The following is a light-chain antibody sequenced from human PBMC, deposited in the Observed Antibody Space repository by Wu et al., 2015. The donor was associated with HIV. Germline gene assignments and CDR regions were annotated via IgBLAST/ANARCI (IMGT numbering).Light chain of an antibody. CDR2: GPS. J-gene: IGKJ4*01. CDR3: QQYNYWPS. CDR1: QSVNNK. V-gene: IGKV3-15*01. Sequence: EVVMTQSPPTLSVSAGDRATLSCRASQSVNNKVAWYQQKPGQAPRLLVYGPSTRATGVPARFSGSGSGTDFTLTITSLQSEDFAVYFCQQYNYWPSFGGGTKVEL.